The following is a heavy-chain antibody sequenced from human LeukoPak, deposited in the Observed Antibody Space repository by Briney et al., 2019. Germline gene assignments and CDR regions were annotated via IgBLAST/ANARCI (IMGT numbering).Heavy chain of an antibody. D-gene: IGHD3-22*01. CDR3: TRDLYYDSSGYFFHDF. CDR2: IYGGGST. Sequence: PGGSLRLSRAASGFTVSSNYMSWVRQAPGNGLECVSVIYGGGSTFYADSVKGRFTISRDISKNTLYLQMNSLRAEDTAVYYCTRDLYYDSSGYFFHDFWGQGALVTVSS. J-gene: IGHJ4*02. CDR1: GFTVSSNY. V-gene: IGHV3-53*01.